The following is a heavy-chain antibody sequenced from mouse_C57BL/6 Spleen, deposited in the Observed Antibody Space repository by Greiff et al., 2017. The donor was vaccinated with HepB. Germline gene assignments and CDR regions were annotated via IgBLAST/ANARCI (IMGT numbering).Heavy chain of an antibody. D-gene: IGHD1-1*01. CDR2: INYDGSST. J-gene: IGHJ1*03. CDR3: ARDNYGSSWYFDV. CDR1: GFTFSDYY. V-gene: IGHV5-16*01. Sequence: EVNVVESEGGLVQPGSSMKLSCTASGFTFSDYYMAWVRQVPEKGLEWVANINYDGSSTYYLDSLKSRFIISRDNAKNILYLQMSSLKSEDTATYYCARDNYGSSWYFDVWGTGTTVTVSS.